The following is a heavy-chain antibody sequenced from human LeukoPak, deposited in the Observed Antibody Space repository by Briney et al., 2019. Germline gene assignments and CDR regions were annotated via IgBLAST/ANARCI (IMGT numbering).Heavy chain of an antibody. V-gene: IGHV3-7*01. J-gene: IGHJ4*02. CDR3: ARGSYYYGSGSSTSGDY. D-gene: IGHD3-10*01. Sequence: PGGSLRLSCAASGFTFSSYWMNWVRQAPGKGLEWVANIKQDGSEKYYVDSVKGRFTISRDNAKNSLYLQMNSLRAEDTAVYYCARGSYYYGSGSSTSGDYWGQGTLVTVSS. CDR1: GFTFSSYW. CDR2: IKQDGSEK.